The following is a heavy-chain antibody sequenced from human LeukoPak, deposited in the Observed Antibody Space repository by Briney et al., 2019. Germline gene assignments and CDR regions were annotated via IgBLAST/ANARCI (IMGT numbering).Heavy chain of an antibody. CDR1: GGSISSGDYY. D-gene: IGHD3-3*01. Sequence: PSETLSLTCTVSGGSISSGDYYWSWIRQPPGKGLEWIGYIYYSGSTYYNPSLKSRVTISVDTSKNQFSLKLSSVTAADTAVYYCARIDFGVVTLDYWGQGTLVTVSS. CDR3: ARIDFGVVTLDY. J-gene: IGHJ4*02. V-gene: IGHV4-30-4*01. CDR2: IYYSGST.